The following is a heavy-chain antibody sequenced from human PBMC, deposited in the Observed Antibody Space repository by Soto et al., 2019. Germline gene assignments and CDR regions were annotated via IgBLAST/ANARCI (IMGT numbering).Heavy chain of an antibody. CDR3: ARAGRWLQYFAY. J-gene: IGHJ4*02. CDR2: IYYSGST. V-gene: IGHV4-30-4*01. D-gene: IGHD5-12*01. Sequence: SETLSLTCTVSGGSISSGDYYWSWIRQPPGKGPEWIGYIYYSGSTYYNPSLKSRVTISVDTAKNQFSLKLSSVTAADTAVYYWARAGRWLQYFAYWGQGTLVTVSS. CDR1: GGSISSGDYY.